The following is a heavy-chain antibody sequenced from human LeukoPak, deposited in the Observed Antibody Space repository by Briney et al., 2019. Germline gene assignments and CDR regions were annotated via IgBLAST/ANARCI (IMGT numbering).Heavy chain of an antibody. V-gene: IGHV4-59*01. Sequence: SETLSLTCTVSGGSISSYYWSWIRQPPGKGLEWIGYIYYSGSTNFNPSLKSRVTISVDTSKNQFSLKLSSVTAADTAVYYCARGRARDSSGYPNYWGQGTLVTVSS. CDR1: GGSISSYY. D-gene: IGHD3-22*01. CDR3: ARGRARDSSGYPNY. J-gene: IGHJ4*02. CDR2: IYYSGST.